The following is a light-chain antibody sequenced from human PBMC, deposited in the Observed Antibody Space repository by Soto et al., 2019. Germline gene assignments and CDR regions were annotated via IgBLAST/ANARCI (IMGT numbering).Light chain of an antibody. CDR3: SSETSNSTNV. V-gene: IGLV2-14*03. CDR2: DVT. CDR1: SDDVAGSDF. J-gene: IGLJ1*01. Sequence: QSALTQPASVSGSPGQSITISCTGASDDVAGSDFVSWFQQHPGKAPRLIIYDVTSRPSGVPDRLSGSKSGNTASLTISGLQAEDEADYYCSSETSNSTNVFGTGTKVTVL.